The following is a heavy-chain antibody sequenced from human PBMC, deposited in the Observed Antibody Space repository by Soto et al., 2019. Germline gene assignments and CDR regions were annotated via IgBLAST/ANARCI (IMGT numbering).Heavy chain of an antibody. Sequence: EVQLLESGGGLVQPGGSLRLSCAASGFTFSSYAMSWVRQAPGKGLEWVSAISGSGGNTYYADSVKGRFTFSRDNAKNSLYLQMNSLRAEDTAVYYCARGRVGTWGWDYWGQGTLVTVSS. CDR2: ISGSGGNT. CDR3: ARGRVGTWGWDY. V-gene: IGHV3-23*01. CDR1: GFTFSSYA. D-gene: IGHD1-26*01. J-gene: IGHJ4*02.